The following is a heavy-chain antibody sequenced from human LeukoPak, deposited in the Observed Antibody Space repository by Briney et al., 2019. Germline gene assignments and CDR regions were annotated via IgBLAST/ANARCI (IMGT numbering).Heavy chain of an antibody. V-gene: IGHV4-59*08. CDR1: GGSIRSFY. D-gene: IGHD3-3*01. J-gene: IGHJ4*02. Sequence: SETLSLTCTVSGGSIRSFYWSWMRQPPGEGLEWIGYIFYSGSTNYNPSLKSRVTISVDTSKNQFSLKLSSVTAADTAVYYCARHGSGYYFFDYWGQGTLVTVSS. CDR2: IFYSGST. CDR3: ARHGSGYYFFDY.